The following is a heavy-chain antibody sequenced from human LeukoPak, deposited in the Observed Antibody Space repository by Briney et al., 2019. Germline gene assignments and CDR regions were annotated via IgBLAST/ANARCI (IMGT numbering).Heavy chain of an antibody. J-gene: IGHJ4*02. D-gene: IGHD1-14*01. CDR1: GFTFSNYW. CDR2: INSDGSST. V-gene: IGHV3-74*01. Sequence: GGSLRLSCAASGFTFSNYWMHWVRQAPGKGLVWVSRINSDGSSTTYADSVKGRFTTSRDNAKNTLYLQMNSLRAEDTAVYFCARRYRSSSDYWGQGTLVAVSS. CDR3: ARRYRSSSDY.